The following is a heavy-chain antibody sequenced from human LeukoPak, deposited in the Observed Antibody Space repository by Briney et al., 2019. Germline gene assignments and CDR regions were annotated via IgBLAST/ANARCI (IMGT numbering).Heavy chain of an antibody. Sequence: GASVKVSCKASGGTFSSYAISWVRQAPGQGLEWMGGIIPIFGTANYAQKFQGRVTITADKSTSTAYMELSSLRSDDTAVYYCARAAQRWLQFSYWGQGTLVTVSS. CDR3: ARAAQRWLQFSY. CDR1: GGTFSSYA. CDR2: IIPIFGTA. J-gene: IGHJ4*02. D-gene: IGHD5-24*01. V-gene: IGHV1-69*06.